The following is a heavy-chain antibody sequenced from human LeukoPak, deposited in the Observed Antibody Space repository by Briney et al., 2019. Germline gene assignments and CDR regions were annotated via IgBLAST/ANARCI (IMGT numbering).Heavy chain of an antibody. Sequence: GGSLRLSCAASGFTFGSYAMSWVRQAPGKGLEWVSTIRSGDNGTYYADSVKGRFTISRDKSKNTLYLQMNSLRAEDTAVYYCAKVVGHPGCWGQGTLVTVSS. J-gene: IGHJ4*02. D-gene: IGHD2-15*01. V-gene: IGHV3-23*01. CDR1: GFTFGSYA. CDR2: IRSGDNGT. CDR3: AKVVGHPGC.